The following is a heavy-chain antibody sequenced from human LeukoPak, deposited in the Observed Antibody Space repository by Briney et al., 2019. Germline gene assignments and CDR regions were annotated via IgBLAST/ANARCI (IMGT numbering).Heavy chain of an antibody. CDR2: IWYDGSNK. CDR1: GFTSSSYG. CDR3: AKDMYGDYADYFDY. D-gene: IGHD4-17*01. Sequence: GGSLRLSCAASGFTSSSYGMHWVRQAPGKGLEWVAVIWYDGSNKYYADSVKGRFTISRDNSKNTLYLQMNSLRAEDTAVYFCAKDMYGDYADYFDYWGQGTLVTVSS. V-gene: IGHV3-33*06. J-gene: IGHJ4*02.